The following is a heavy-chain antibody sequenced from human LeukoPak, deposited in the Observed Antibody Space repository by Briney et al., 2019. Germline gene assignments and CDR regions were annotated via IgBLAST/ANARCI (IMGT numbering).Heavy chain of an antibody. V-gene: IGHV1-69*05. CDR3: ARDPYYYDSSGYPRFVY. D-gene: IGHD3-22*01. Sequence: ASVKVSCKASGGTFSSYAISWVRQAPGQGLEWMGGIIPIFGTANYAQKLQGRVTMTTDTSTSTAYVELRSLRSDDTAVYYRARDPYYYDSSGYPRFVYWGQGTLVTVSS. CDR2: IIPIFGTA. J-gene: IGHJ4*02. CDR1: GGTFSSYA.